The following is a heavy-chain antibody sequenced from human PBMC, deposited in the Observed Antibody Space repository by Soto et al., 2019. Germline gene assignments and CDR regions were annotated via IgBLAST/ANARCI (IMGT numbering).Heavy chain of an antibody. V-gene: IGHV4-31*03. Sequence: SETLSLTCTVSGGSISSGGYYWSWIRQHPGKGLEWIGYIYYSGSTYYNPSLKSRVTISVDTSKNQFSLKLSSVTAADTAVYYRARDPSGYYYYGMDVWGQGTTVTVS. CDR2: IYYSGST. CDR3: ARDPSGYYYYGMDV. J-gene: IGHJ6*02. CDR1: GGSISSGGYY.